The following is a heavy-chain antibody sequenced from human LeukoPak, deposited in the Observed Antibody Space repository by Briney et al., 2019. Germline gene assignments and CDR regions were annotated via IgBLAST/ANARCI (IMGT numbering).Heavy chain of an antibody. V-gene: IGHV3-23*01. Sequence: GGSLRLSCAASGFTFSSYAMSWVRQAPGKGLEWVSAISGSGGSTYYADSVKGRFTISRDNSKNTLYLQMNSLRAEDTAVYYCAKIKTAYCSGGSCFTPGDYWGQGTLVTVSS. CDR3: AKIKTAYCSGGSCFTPGDY. D-gene: IGHD2-15*01. CDR1: GFTFSSYA. CDR2: ISGSGGST. J-gene: IGHJ4*02.